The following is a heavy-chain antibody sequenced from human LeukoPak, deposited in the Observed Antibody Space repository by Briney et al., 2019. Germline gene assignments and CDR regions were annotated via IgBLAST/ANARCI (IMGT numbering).Heavy chain of an antibody. CDR3: ARACSCSSGRDALDS. CDR2: ISSSSSTI. D-gene: IGHD6-6*01. V-gene: IGHV3-48*02. J-gene: IGHJ3*02. CDR1: GFTFNSYN. Sequence: GGSLRLSCAASGFTFNSYNMNWVRQAPGKGLEGVSYISSSSSTIYYADSVKGRFTISRDSAKTSLFLQMNSLRYEDTAVYYCARACSCSSGRDALDSWGLGTLVTVSS.